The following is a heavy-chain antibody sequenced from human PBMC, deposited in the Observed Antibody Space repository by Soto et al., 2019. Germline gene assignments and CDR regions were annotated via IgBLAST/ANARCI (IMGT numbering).Heavy chain of an antibody. CDR3: ARESGGLCSSTSCYAGYSSWFDP. V-gene: IGHV4-31*03. CDR1: GGSISSGGYY. D-gene: IGHD2-2*01. Sequence: SETLSLTCTVSGGSISSGGYYWSWIRQHPGKGLEWIGYIYYSGSTYYNPSFKGGVTISVDTSKNQFSLKLGSVTAADTAVYYCARESGGLCSSTSCYAGYSSWFDPWGQGTLVTVSS. J-gene: IGHJ5*02. CDR2: IYYSGST.